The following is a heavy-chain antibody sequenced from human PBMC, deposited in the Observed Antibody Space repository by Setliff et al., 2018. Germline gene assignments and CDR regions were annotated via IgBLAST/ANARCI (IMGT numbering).Heavy chain of an antibody. Sequence: ASVKVSCKASGYTFTSYGISWVRQAPGQGLEWMGWISAYNGNTNYAQKLQGRVTMTTDTSTSTAYMELRSLRSDDTAVYYCARDLGYSSGWYTTSSAVRWDYWGQGTLVTVSS. CDR3: ARDLGYSSGWYTTSSAVRWDY. J-gene: IGHJ4*02. CDR2: ISAYNGNT. CDR1: GYTFTSYG. D-gene: IGHD6-19*01. V-gene: IGHV1-18*01.